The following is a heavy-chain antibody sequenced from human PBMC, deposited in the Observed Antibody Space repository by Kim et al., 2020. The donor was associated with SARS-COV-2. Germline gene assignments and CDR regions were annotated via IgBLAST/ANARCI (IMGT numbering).Heavy chain of an antibody. Sequence: ASVKVSCKASGYTFTSYDINWVRQATGQGREWMGWMNPNRGNTGYAQKFQGRVTMTRNTSIRTAYMELSSLRSEDTAGYYCARAPKMRYDILTGTHGDYYYMDVWGQGTTVTVSS. CDR1: GYTFTSYD. V-gene: IGHV1-8*01. J-gene: IGHJ6*03. CDR2: MNPNRGNT. CDR3: ARAPKMRYDILTGTHGDYYYMDV. D-gene: IGHD3-9*01.